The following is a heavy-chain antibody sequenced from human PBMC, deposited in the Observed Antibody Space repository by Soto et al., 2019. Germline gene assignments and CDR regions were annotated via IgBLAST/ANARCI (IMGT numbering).Heavy chain of an antibody. CDR3: ARTHRPNCYYYGREV. V-gene: IGHV3-30*03. CDR2: ISYDGSNK. J-gene: IGHJ6*02. Sequence: QVQLVESGGGVVQPGRSLRLSCAASGFTFSSYGMHWVRQAPGKGLEWVAVISYDGSNKYYADSVKGRFTISRDNSKNTLYLQMNSLRAEATAVYYCARTHRPNCYYYGREVWGQGTTVTVSS. CDR1: GFTFSSYG.